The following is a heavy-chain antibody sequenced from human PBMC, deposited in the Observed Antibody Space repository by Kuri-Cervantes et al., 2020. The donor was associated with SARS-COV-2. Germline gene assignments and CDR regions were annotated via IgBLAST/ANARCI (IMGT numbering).Heavy chain of an antibody. J-gene: IGHJ4*02. CDR3: ARGRDDYGLG. CDR2: IIPIFGTA. Sequence: SVKVSCKASGYTFTSYGISWVRQAPGQGLEWMGGIIPIFGTANYAQRFQGRVTITTDGSTSTAYMELSSLRSEDTAVYYCARGRDDYGLGWGQGTLVTVSS. V-gene: IGHV1-69*05. CDR1: GYTFTSYG. D-gene: IGHD4-17*01.